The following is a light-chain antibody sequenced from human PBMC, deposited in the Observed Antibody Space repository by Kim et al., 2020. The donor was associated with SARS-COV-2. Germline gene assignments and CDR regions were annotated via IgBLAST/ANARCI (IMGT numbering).Light chain of an antibody. CDR1: QCISSH. J-gene: IGKJ4*01. Sequence: AAVGDRVTITCRASQCISSHLAWYQQKPGKAPNLLIYIASTLRSGVPSRFSGSGSGTDFTLTISSLQPEDFATYYCQQHNVYPLTFGGGTKVDIK. V-gene: IGKV1-9*01. CDR2: IAS. CDR3: QQHNVYPLT.